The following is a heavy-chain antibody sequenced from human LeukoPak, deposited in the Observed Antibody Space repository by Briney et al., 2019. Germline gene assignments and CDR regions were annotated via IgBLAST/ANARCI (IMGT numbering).Heavy chain of an antibody. V-gene: IGHV3-7*01. J-gene: IGHJ4*02. D-gene: IGHD3-10*01. CDR3: ARDDGSSCYSY. CDR1: GFTFRNYW. Sequence: GGSLRLSCAASGFTFRNYWMDWVRQTPGKGLEWVANIKQDGIENYLLDSVRGRFAISRDNAKNLLYLQMNSLIAEDTAVYYCARDDGSSCYSYWGQGTLVTVSS. CDR2: IKQDGIEN.